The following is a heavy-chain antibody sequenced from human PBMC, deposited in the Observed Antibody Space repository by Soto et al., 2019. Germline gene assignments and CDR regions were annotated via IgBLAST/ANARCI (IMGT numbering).Heavy chain of an antibody. J-gene: IGHJ4*02. Sequence: ASVKVSCKASGYTFTSYGISWVRQAPGQGLEWMGWISAYNGNTNYAQKLQGRVTMTTDTSTSTAYMELRSLRSDDTAVYYCARDSTPGVVPAAMPGYWGQGTLVTVSS. D-gene: IGHD2-2*01. CDR2: ISAYNGNT. CDR1: GYTFTSYG. V-gene: IGHV1-18*01. CDR3: ARDSTPGVVPAAMPGY.